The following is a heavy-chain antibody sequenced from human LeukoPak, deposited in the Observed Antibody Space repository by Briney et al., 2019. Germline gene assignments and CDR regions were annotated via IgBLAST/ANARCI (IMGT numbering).Heavy chain of an antibody. CDR1: GDSISTSNSY. Sequence: SETLSLTCTVSGDSISTSNSYWGWIRQPPGKGLEWIGSIYYSGNTSYNASLKSRVTISVDTSKNQFSLKLTSVTAADTAVYYCARVPDTGRYFDYWGQGTLVTVSS. CDR2: IYYSGNT. D-gene: IGHD1-1*01. CDR3: ARVPDTGRYFDY. V-gene: IGHV4-39*01. J-gene: IGHJ4*02.